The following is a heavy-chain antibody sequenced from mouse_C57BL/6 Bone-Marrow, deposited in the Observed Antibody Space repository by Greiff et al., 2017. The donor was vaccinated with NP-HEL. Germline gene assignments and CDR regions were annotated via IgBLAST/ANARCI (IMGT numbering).Heavy chain of an antibody. CDR2: INPNNGGT. CDR1: GYTFTDYY. J-gene: IGHJ4*01. D-gene: IGHD2-2*01. CDR3: ARGDPFYDGYDEGRGAMDY. Sequence: EVQLQQSGPELVKPGASVKISFKASGYTFTDYYMNWVKQSHGKSLEWIGDINPNNGGTSYNQKFKGKATLTVDKSSSTAYMELRSLTSEDAAGYYCARGDPFYDGYDEGRGAMDYWGQGTSVTVSS. V-gene: IGHV1-26*01.